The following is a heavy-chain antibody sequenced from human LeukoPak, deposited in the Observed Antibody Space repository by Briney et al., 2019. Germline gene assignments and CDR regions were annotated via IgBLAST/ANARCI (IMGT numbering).Heavy chain of an antibody. D-gene: IGHD5-18*01. CDR1: GFTFSSYA. Sequence: PGGSLRLSCAASGFTFSSYAMSWVRQAPGKGLEWVSAISGSGGSTYYADSVKGRFTISRDNSKNTLYLQMNSLRAEDTAVYCCAKWGSYSYGYYYWGQGTLVTVSS. V-gene: IGHV3-23*01. CDR3: AKWGSYSYGYYY. CDR2: ISGSGGST. J-gene: IGHJ4*02.